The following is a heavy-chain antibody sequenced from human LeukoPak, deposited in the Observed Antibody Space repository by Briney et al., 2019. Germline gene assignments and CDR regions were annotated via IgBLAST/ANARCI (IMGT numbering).Heavy chain of an antibody. Sequence: GESLKISCKGSGYSFTNYWIGWVRPMPGKGLEWMGIIYPGDSDTRYSPSFQGQVTMSADKSISTAYLQWSSLKASDTAMYYCARGGFVVVPAAMSFDYWGQGTLVTVSS. CDR1: GYSFTNYW. J-gene: IGHJ4*02. D-gene: IGHD2-2*01. CDR2: IYPGDSDT. CDR3: ARGGFVVVPAAMSFDY. V-gene: IGHV5-51*01.